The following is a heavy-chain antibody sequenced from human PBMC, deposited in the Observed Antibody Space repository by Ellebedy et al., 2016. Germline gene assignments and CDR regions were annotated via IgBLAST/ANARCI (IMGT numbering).Heavy chain of an antibody. CDR2: ISSAGSYT. CDR3: ARSMYKYGLVHGVDV. D-gene: IGHD3-10*01. Sequence: GESLKISXAASGFTFSVRGMTWVRQAPGKGLEWVSYISSAGSYTDYADSVKGRFTISRDNAKRSLFLQMDSLTSDDTAVYYCARSMYKYGLVHGVDVWGQGTTVTVSS. CDR1: GFTFSVRG. V-gene: IGHV3-21*04. J-gene: IGHJ6*02.